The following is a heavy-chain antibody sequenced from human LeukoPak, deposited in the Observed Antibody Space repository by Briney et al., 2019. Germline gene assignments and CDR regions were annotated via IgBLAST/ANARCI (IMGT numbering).Heavy chain of an antibody. Sequence: PSETLSLTCTVSGGSISSYYWSWIRQPPGKGLEWIGYIYYSGSTNYNPSLKSRVTISVDTSKNQFSLKLSSVTAADTAVYYCARGHTAMVGYYFDYWGQGTLVTVSS. D-gene: IGHD5-18*01. J-gene: IGHJ4*02. CDR3: ARGHTAMVGYYFDY. CDR2: IYYSGST. CDR1: GGSISSYY. V-gene: IGHV4-59*01.